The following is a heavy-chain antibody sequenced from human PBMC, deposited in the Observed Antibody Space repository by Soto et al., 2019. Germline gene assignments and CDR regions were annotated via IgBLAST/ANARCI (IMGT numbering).Heavy chain of an antibody. CDR3: ARTREYSGYDRPDCCDY. CDR1: GFTFSSYW. V-gene: IGHV3-7*01. Sequence: EVQLVESGGGLVQPGGSLRLSCAASGFTFSSYWMSWVRQAPGKGLEWVANIKQDGSEKYYVDSVKGRFTISRDNAKNSLYLQMNSLRAEDTAVYYCARTREYSGYDRPDCCDYWGQGTLVTVSS. D-gene: IGHD5-12*01. CDR2: IKQDGSEK. J-gene: IGHJ4*02.